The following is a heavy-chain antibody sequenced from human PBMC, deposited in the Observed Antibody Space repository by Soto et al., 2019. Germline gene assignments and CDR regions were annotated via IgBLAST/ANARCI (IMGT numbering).Heavy chain of an antibody. J-gene: IGHJ4*02. CDR1: GGSMSSGAYY. D-gene: IGHD3-22*01. CDR3: ASSYSGYLDN. V-gene: IGHV4-31*03. CDR2: IYHTGNT. Sequence: QVQLQESGPGLVKPSQTLSLTCSVSGGSMSSGAYYWIWIRQHPGKALEWIAYIYHTGNTYYNPSLGSRTTSSVETSASQFSLKLTSVTDADTAVYYCASSYSGYLDNCVQGTLVTVSS.